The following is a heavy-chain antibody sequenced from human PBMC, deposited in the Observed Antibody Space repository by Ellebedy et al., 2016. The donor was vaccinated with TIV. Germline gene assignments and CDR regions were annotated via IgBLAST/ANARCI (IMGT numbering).Heavy chain of an antibody. CDR1: GGSFSGYF. CDR2: ISHGGST. Sequence: MPSETLSLTCAVYGGSFSGYFWTWIRQPPGKGLEWIGEISHGGSTNYNPSLKSRVTMSVDSSRNQFSLRLSSVTAADTAVFYCARTSYYDSSGYPLFDYWGQGTLVTVSS. D-gene: IGHD3-22*01. V-gene: IGHV4-34*01. J-gene: IGHJ4*02. CDR3: ARTSYYDSSGYPLFDY.